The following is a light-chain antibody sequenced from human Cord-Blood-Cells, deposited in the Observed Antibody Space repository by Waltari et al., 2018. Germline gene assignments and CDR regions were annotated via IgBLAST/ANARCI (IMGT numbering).Light chain of an antibody. Sequence: DIQMPQSPSSLSPSVGDRVPITCRASQSISSYLNWYQQKPGKAPKLLIYAASSLQSGVPSRFSGSGSGTDFTLTISSLQPEDFATYYCQQSYSTPQALTFGGGTKVEIK. J-gene: IGKJ4*01. CDR1: QSISSY. CDR3: QQSYSTPQALT. CDR2: AAS. V-gene: IGKV1-39*01.